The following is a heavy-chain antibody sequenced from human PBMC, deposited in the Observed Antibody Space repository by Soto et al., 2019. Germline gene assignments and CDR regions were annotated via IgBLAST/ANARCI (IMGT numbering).Heavy chain of an antibody. J-gene: IGHJ6*02. D-gene: IGHD1-20*01. Sequence: EVQLVESGGGLVKPGGSLRLSCAASGFTFSAYTMNWVRQAPGKGLEWISSIDTGSKFMFYADSVTGRFTISRDNAKNSLYLQINSLRAEDTAVYYCARATESYNWNDWLMDVWGQGTTVTVSS. CDR3: ARATESYNWNDWLMDV. V-gene: IGHV3-21*01. CDR2: IDTGSKFM. CDR1: GFTFSAYT.